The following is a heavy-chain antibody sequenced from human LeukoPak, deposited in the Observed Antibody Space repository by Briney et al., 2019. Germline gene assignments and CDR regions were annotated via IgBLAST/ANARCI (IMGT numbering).Heavy chain of an antibody. Sequence: SETLSLTCAVYGGSFSGYYWSWIRQPPGKGLEWIGEINHSGSTNYNPSLKSRVTISVDTSKKQFSLKLSSVTAADTAVYYCAKSKIRLWFGELLTGAFDIWGQGTMVTVSS. D-gene: IGHD3-10*01. CDR2: INHSGST. CDR3: AKSKIRLWFGELLTGAFDI. J-gene: IGHJ3*02. CDR1: GGSFSGYY. V-gene: IGHV4-34*01.